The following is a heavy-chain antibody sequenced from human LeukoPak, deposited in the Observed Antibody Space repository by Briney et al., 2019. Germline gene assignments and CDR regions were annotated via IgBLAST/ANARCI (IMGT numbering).Heavy chain of an antibody. V-gene: IGHV4-59*01. D-gene: IGHD6-19*01. J-gene: IGHJ5*02. Sequence: PSETLSLTCTLSGGSINNYYWSWIRQPPGKGLEWIGYIYYNGNTNYNPSLKSRVTISVDTSKNQFSLKLSSETAADTAVYFCAREYSSGLSWFDPWGQGTLVTVSS. CDR2: IYYNGNT. CDR1: GGSINNYY. CDR3: AREYSSGLSWFDP.